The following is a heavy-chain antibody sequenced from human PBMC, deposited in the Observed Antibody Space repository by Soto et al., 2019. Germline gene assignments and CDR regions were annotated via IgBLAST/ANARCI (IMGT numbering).Heavy chain of an antibody. CDR2: ISYDGSNK. V-gene: IGHV3-30*04. CDR3: AKDEVRFGESPSFFDY. D-gene: IGHD3-10*01. Sequence: QVQLVESGGGVVQPGRSLRLSCAASGFTFSSYAMHWVRQAPGKGLEWVAVISYDGSNKYYADSVKGRFTISRDNSKNTLYLQMNSLRAEDTAVYYCAKDEVRFGESPSFFDYWGQGTLVTVSS. CDR1: GFTFSSYA. J-gene: IGHJ4*02.